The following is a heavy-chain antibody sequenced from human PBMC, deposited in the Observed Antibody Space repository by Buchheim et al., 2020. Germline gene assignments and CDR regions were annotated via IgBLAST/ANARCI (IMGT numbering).Heavy chain of an antibody. CDR2: INHSGST. CDR3: AGGPKYYYGSGSYRY. D-gene: IGHD3-10*01. Sequence: QVQLQQWGAGLLKPSETLSLTCAVYGGSFSGYYWSWIRQPPGKGLEWIGEINHSGSTNYNPSLKSRVTISVDTSKNQFSLKLSSVTAADTAVYYCAGGPKYYYGSGSYRYWGQGTL. CDR1: GGSFSGYY. J-gene: IGHJ4*02. V-gene: IGHV4-34*01.